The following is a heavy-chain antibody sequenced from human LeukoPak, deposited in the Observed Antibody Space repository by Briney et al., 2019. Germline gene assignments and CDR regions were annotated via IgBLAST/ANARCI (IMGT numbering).Heavy chain of an antibody. V-gene: IGHV1-24*01. Sequence: ASVKVSCKVSGYTLTELSMHWARQAPGKGLEWMGGFDPEDGETIYAQKFQGRVTMTEDTSTDTAYMELSSLRSEDTAVYYCATDRGGYYYDSSGYPLFDYWGQGTLVTVSS. D-gene: IGHD3-22*01. CDR2: FDPEDGET. J-gene: IGHJ4*02. CDR3: ATDRGGYYYDSSGYPLFDY. CDR1: GYTLTELS.